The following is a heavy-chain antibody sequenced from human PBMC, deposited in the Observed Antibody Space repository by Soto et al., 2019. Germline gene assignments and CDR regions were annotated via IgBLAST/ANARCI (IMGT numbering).Heavy chain of an antibody. CDR3: AKDVGRGYSYGLYYYYYGMDV. V-gene: IGHV3-9*01. Sequence: EVQLVESGGGLVQPGGSLRLSCAASGFTFDDYAMHWVRQAPGKGLEWVSGISWNSGSIGYADSVKGRFTISRDNAKNSLYLQMNSLRAEDTALYYCAKDVGRGYSYGLYYYYYGMDVWGQGTTVTVSS. D-gene: IGHD5-18*01. CDR2: ISWNSGSI. J-gene: IGHJ6*02. CDR1: GFTFDDYA.